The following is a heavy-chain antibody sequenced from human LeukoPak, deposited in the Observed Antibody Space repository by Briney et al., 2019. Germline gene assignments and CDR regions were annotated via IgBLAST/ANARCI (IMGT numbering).Heavy chain of an antibody. J-gene: IGHJ3*02. CDR3: ASLSNIYGRGFCI. D-gene: IGHD2/OR15-2a*01. Sequence: PGESLKISCKASGYTFTSYWVGSVRQMPGKGLEWVEIIYPRDSNTRYSPSFEGQVTVSVHNSITTAYRQRSSLKASVTAMYYCASLSNIYGRGFCICGQGTMVTVS. CDR1: GYTFTSYW. CDR2: IYPRDSNT. V-gene: IGHV5-51*03.